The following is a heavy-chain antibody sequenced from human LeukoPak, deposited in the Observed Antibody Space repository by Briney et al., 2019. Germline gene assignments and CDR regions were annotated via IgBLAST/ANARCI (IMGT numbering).Heavy chain of an antibody. CDR2: INSDGSST. CDR1: GFTFSSYW. Sequence: GGSLRLSCAASGFTFSSYWMHWVRQAPGKGLVWVSRINSDGSSTSYADSVKGRFTISRDNAKNTLYLQMNSLRAEDTAVYYCAKFMLPYYYYDSSGFPDYFDYWGQGTLVTVSS. CDR3: AKFMLPYYYYDSSGFPDYFDY. V-gene: IGHV3-74*01. J-gene: IGHJ4*02. D-gene: IGHD3-22*01.